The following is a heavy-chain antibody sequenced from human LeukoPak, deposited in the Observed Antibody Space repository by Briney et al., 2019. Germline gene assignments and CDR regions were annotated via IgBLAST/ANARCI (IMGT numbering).Heavy chain of an antibody. V-gene: IGHV3-66*01. CDR3: ARDWDYCSGSSGMDV. J-gene: IGHJ6*02. CDR2: IYSGGST. D-gene: IGHD3-10*01. CDR1: GFTVSSNY. Sequence: GGSLTLSCAASGFTVSSNYMSWVRQAPGKGLEWVSVIYSGGSTYYADSVKGRFTISRDNSKNTLYLQMNSLRAEDTAVYYCARDWDYCSGSSGMDVWGQGTTVTVSS.